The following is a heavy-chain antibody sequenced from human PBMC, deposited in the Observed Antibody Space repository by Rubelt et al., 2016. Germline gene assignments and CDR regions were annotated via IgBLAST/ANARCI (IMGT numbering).Heavy chain of an antibody. D-gene: IGHD6-13*01. CDR1: GFTFSNYA. CDR2: ISYDGSNK. Sequence: GQPGRSLRLSCAASGFTFSNYAMHWVRQVPGKGLEWVTVISYDGSNKYYADSVKGRFTISRDNSKNTLYLQMNSLRGEDTAVYYCARTPGQSSWYYFDYWGQGTLVTVSS. CDR3: ARTPGQSSWYYFDY. V-gene: IGHV3-30*04. J-gene: IGHJ4*02.